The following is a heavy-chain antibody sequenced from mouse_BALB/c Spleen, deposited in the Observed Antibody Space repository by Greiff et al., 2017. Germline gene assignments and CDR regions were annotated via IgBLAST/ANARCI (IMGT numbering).Heavy chain of an antibody. Sequence: EVKLMESGGGLVKPGGSLKLSCAASGFTFSSYTMSWVRQTPEKRLEWVATISSGGSYTYYPDSVKGRFTISRDNAKNTLYLQMSSLTSEDTAMYYCTRLYDYDAMDYWGQGTSVTVSA. D-gene: IGHD2-10*02. CDR2: ISSGGSYT. V-gene: IGHV5-6-4*01. CDR1: GFTFSSYT. J-gene: IGHJ4*01. CDR3: TRLYDYDAMDY.